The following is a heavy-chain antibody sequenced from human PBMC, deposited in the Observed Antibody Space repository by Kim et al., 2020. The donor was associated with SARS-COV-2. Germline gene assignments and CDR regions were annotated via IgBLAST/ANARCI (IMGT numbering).Heavy chain of an antibody. Sequence: ASVKVSCKASGYTFTGYYMHWVRQAPGQGLEWMGWINPNSGGTNYAQKFQGRVTMTRDTSISTAYMELSRLRSDDTAVYYCARLDYYDSSGYNGMDVWGQGTTVTVSS. CDR2: INPNSGGT. D-gene: IGHD3-22*01. V-gene: IGHV1-2*02. CDR3: ARLDYYDSSGYNGMDV. CDR1: GYTFTGYY. J-gene: IGHJ6*02.